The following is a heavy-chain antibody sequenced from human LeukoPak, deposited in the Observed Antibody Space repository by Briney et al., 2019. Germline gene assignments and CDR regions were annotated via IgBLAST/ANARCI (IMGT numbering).Heavy chain of an antibody. Sequence: ASVKVSCKASGYTFTSYGINWVRQAPGQGLEWMGIINPSGGSTSYAQKFQGRVTMTRDTSTSTVYMELSSLRSEDTAVYYCARGLLWFGELFYYFDYWGQGTLVTVSS. CDR2: INPSGGST. D-gene: IGHD3-10*01. V-gene: IGHV1-46*01. CDR1: GYTFTSYG. CDR3: ARGLLWFGELFYYFDY. J-gene: IGHJ4*02.